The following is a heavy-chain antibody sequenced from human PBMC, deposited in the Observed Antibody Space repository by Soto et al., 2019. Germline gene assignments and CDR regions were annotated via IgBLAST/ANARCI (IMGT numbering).Heavy chain of an antibody. J-gene: IGHJ6*02. CDR3: ARDLWGYCGTDCFPLDV. V-gene: IGHV4-59*01. CDR1: GGSISGYY. CDR2: MYNTGST. Sequence: SETLSLTCTVSGGSISGYYWSWIRQPPGKGLEWIGYMYNTGSTVYNPSFKSRVTISADTSKNQFSLKLNSVTAADTAVYYCARDLWGYCGTDCFPLDVWGQGTTVTVSS. D-gene: IGHD2-21*02.